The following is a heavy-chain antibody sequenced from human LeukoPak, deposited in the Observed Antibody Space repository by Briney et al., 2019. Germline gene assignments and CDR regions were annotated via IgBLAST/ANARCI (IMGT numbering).Heavy chain of an antibody. J-gene: IGHJ6*02. V-gene: IGHV3-23*01. CDR3: AKDQSAPYYYYGMDV. CDR2: ISGSGGST. CDR1: GFTFSRYT. Sequence: GGSLRLSCSASGFTFSRYTMHWVRQAPGKGLEWVSAISGSGGSTYYADSVKGRFTISRDNSKNTLYLQMNSLRAEDTAVYYCAKDQSAPYYYYGMDVWGQGTTVTVSS.